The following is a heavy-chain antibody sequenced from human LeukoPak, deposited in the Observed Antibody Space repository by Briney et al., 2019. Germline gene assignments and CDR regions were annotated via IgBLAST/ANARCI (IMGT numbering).Heavy chain of an antibody. CDR3: AREPPNDGAFDI. D-gene: IGHD1-1*01. Sequence: SETLSLTCTVSGGSISSYYWSWIRQPPGKGLEWIGYIYYSGSTNYNPSLKSRVTISVDTSKNQFSLKLSSVTAADTAVYYCAREPPNDGAFDIWGQGTMVTVSS. J-gene: IGHJ3*02. CDR1: GGSISSYY. CDR2: IYYSGST. V-gene: IGHV4-59*01.